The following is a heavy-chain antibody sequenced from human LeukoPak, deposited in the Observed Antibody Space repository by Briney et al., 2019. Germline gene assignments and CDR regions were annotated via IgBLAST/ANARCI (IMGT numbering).Heavy chain of an antibody. Sequence: SETLSLTCIVSGGSISSGDYYWSWIRQHPGKGLEWIGYIYYSGNTYYNPSLKSRVTISVDTSNNQFSRNLNSVTAADTAVYYCARAPRDTNSWYYFDYWGQGTLVSVSS. CDR3: ARAPRDTNSWYYFDY. D-gene: IGHD5-18*01. V-gene: IGHV4-31*02. CDR1: GGSISSGDYY. J-gene: IGHJ4*02. CDR2: IYYSGNT.